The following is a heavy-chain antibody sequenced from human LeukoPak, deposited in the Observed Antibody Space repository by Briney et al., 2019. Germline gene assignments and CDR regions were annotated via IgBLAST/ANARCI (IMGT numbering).Heavy chain of an antibody. Sequence: GGSLRLSCATSGFTVSSNYMRWVRQAPGKGLEWVSVIYDSGTTYYADSVKGRFLIFRDTSKNTVDLQMNSLRVEDTAVYYCAGRRSSGWYAYWGQGTLVTVSS. CDR1: GFTVSSNY. V-gene: IGHV3-53*01. D-gene: IGHD6-19*01. CDR3: AGRRSSGWYAY. CDR2: IYDSGTT. J-gene: IGHJ4*02.